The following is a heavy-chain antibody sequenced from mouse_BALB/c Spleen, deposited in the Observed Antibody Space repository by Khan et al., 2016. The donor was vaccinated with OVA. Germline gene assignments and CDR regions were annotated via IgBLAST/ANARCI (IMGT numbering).Heavy chain of an antibody. CDR3: ASAGYSAWFAY. J-gene: IGHJ3*01. V-gene: IGHV14-1*02. CDR1: GFNIKDYY. CDR2: IDPENGET. Sequence: EVQLQESGAELVRPGALVKLSCKASGFNIKDYYIHWVKQRPEQGLEWIGWIDPENGETVYDPKFQGKAILTADTSSNTAYLHLSSLTSEDSAVSYCASAGYSAWFAYWGQGALVTVSS.